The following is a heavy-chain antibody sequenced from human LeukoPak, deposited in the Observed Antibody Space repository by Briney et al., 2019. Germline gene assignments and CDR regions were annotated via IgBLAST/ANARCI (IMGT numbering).Heavy chain of an antibody. V-gene: IGHV1-2*02. Sequence: GASVKVSCKASGYNFTGNYMHWVRQAPGQGLEWMGWINPKSGGTNYAQNFQGRVTMTRDTSISTAYMEMSRLGSDDTAVYYCARGGPGPNSGSYSRHDYWGQGTLVTVSS. CDR1: GYNFTGNY. CDR3: ARGGPGPNSGSYSRHDY. D-gene: IGHD1-26*01. CDR2: INPKSGGT. J-gene: IGHJ4*02.